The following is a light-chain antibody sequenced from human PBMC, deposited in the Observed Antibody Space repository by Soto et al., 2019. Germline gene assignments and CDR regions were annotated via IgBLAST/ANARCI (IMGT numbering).Light chain of an antibody. CDR3: QQLNSYPLFT. CDR2: AAS. V-gene: IGKV1-9*01. J-gene: IGKJ3*01. Sequence: IQLTQSPSSLSASVGDRVTITCRASQGISSYLAWYQQKPGKAPKLLIYAASTLQSGVPSRFSGSGSGTDFTLTISSLQREDFATYYCQQLNSYPLFTFGPGTIVDIK. CDR1: QGISSY.